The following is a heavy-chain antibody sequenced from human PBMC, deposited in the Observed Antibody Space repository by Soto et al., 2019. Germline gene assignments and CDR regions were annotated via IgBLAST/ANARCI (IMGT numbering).Heavy chain of an antibody. CDR2: INPNSGRT. CDR3: ARDRRLYYYDSSGSPPLDAFDI. J-gene: IGHJ3*02. D-gene: IGHD3-22*01. V-gene: IGHV1-2*02. CDR1: GYPFTGYY. Sequence: ASLKVSCKASGYPFTGYYMHWVRQAPGQGLEWMGWINPNSGRTNYAQKFQGRVTMTRDTSISTAYMELSRLRSDDTAVYYCARDRRLYYYDSSGSPPLDAFDIWGQGTMVTVSS.